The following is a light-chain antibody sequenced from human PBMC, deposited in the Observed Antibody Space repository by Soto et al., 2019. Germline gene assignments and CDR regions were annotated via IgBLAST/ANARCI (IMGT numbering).Light chain of an antibody. J-gene: IGLJ3*02. Sequence: QLVLTQPPSASGTPGQRVTISCSGSSSNIGRNYVNWYQVLPGTAPKLLIYRITQRPSGVPDRVSGSKSGTSASLAISGLRSEDEADYYCAAWDDSLGGVVFGGGTKLTVL. CDR1: SSNIGRNY. V-gene: IGLV1-47*01. CDR2: RIT. CDR3: AAWDDSLGGVV.